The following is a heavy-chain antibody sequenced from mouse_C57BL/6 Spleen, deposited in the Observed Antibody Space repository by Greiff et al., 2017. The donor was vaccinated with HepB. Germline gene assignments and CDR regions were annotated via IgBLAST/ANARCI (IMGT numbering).Heavy chain of an antibody. V-gene: IGHV2-2*01. D-gene: IGHD2-4*01. J-gene: IGHJ1*03. Sequence: QVQLKESGPGLVQPSQSLSITCTVSGFSLTSYGVHWVRQSPGKGLEWLGVIWSGGSTDYNAAFISRLSISKDNSKSQVFFKMNSLQADDTAIYYCARVWGLGGYFDVWGTGTTVTVSS. CDR2: IWSGGST. CDR3: ARVWGLGGYFDV. CDR1: GFSLTSYG.